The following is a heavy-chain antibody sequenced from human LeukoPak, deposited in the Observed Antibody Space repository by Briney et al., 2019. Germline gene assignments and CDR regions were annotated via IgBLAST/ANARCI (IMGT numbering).Heavy chain of an antibody. CDR3: VRERRYYDSSGYKRFDY. J-gene: IGHJ4*02. D-gene: IGHD3-22*01. CDR1: GGSFSAYY. Sequence: SETLSLTCGVYGGSFSAYYWSWIRQAPEKGLEWIGEINHRGSTNYNPSLKSRVTISLDTSENQFSLKLSSVTAADTAVYYCVRERRYYDSSGYKRFDYWGQGMLVTVSS. CDR2: INHRGST. V-gene: IGHV4-34*01.